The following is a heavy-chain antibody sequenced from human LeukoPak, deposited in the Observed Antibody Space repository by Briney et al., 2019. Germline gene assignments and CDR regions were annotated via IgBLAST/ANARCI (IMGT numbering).Heavy chain of an antibody. CDR2: IKQDGSEK. J-gene: IGHJ6*03. CDR1: GFTFSSYW. CDR3: AREALSPYYYYMDV. Sequence: GGSLRLSCAASGFTFSSYWMSWVRQAPGKGLEWVANIKQDGSEKYYVDSVKGRFTISRDNAKNSLYLQMNSLRAEDTAVYYCAREALSPYYYYMDVWGKGTTVTVSS. V-gene: IGHV3-7*01.